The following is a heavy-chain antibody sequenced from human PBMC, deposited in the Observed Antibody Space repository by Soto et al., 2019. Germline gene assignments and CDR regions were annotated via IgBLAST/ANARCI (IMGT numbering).Heavy chain of an antibody. J-gene: IGHJ4*02. D-gene: IGHD3-3*01. V-gene: IGHV3-33*01. CDR2: IWYDGSKK. CDR3: AREPMCYDFWSDYAVY. CDR1: GFTFSTYG. Sequence: QVQLVQSGGGVIQPGRSLRLSCAASGFTFSTYGMHWVRQAPGKGLEWVAVIWYDGSKKYYADSVKGRFTISRDNSNSTQYVQSISVADEAAAVYYCAREPMCYDFWSDYAVYWGQGTLVTVSS.